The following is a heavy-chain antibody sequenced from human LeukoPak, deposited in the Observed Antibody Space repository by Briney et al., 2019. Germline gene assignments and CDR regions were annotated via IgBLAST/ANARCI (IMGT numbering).Heavy chain of an antibody. CDR1: GGSISSYY. Sequence: PSETLSLTCTVSGGSISSYYWSWIRQPPGKGLEWIGSIYHSGSTYYNPSLKSRVTMSVDTSKNQFSLKLSSVTAADTAVYYCARGSIVGATFDYFDYWGQGTLVTVSS. CDR3: ARGSIVGATFDYFDY. D-gene: IGHD1-26*01. CDR2: IYHSGST. J-gene: IGHJ4*02. V-gene: IGHV4-59*04.